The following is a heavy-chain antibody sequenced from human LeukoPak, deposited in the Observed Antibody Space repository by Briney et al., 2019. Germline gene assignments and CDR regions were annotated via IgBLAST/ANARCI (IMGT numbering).Heavy chain of an antibody. CDR2: IYPGGCDA. J-gene: IGHJ4*02. CDR1: GYSFTNYW. V-gene: IGHV5-51*01. Sequence: GEGLQISCKGSGYSFTNYWIGWGRPMPGKGRKWRGTIYPGGCDAKYSPSFQSQVTISADKSISTAYLQWSSLKASDTAMYYCARRRDLYSGSYYPFDYWGQGTLVTVSS. D-gene: IGHD1-26*01. CDR3: ARRRDLYSGSYYPFDY.